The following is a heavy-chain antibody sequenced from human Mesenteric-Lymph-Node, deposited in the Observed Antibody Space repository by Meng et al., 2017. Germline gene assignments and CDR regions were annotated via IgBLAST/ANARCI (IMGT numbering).Heavy chain of an antibody. J-gene: IGHJ6*02. Sequence: GGSLRLSCAACGFTFSSYDMHWVRQATGKGLEWVSAIGTAGDTYYPGSVKGRFTISRENAKNSLYLQMNSLRAGDTAVYYCARDGKRTYYYGSGSSDGMDVWGQGTTVTVSS. CDR2: IGTAGDT. V-gene: IGHV3-13*01. D-gene: IGHD3-10*01. CDR3: ARDGKRTYYYGSGSSDGMDV. CDR1: GFTFSSYD.